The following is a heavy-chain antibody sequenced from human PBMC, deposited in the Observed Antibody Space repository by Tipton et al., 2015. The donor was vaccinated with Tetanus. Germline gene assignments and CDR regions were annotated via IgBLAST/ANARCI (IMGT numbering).Heavy chain of an antibody. CDR2: ISYSGST. V-gene: IGHV4-39*01. D-gene: IGHD1-26*01. J-gene: IGHJ4*02. Sequence: TLSLTCTVSGGSITSSSYYWGWIRQPPGKGLEWIGSISYSGSTYYNPTLKSRVTISGDTSNNQYSLKLSSVTAADTAVFYCARRIVGPTSRFDYWGQGTLVTVSS. CDR3: ARRIVGPTSRFDY. CDR1: GGSITSSSYY.